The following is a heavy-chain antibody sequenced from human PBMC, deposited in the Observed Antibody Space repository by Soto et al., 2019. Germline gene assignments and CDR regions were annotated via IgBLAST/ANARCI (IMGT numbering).Heavy chain of an antibody. CDR1: GGSVSGGSYF. V-gene: IGHV4-61*01. CDR3: AREGRMGTFDY. Sequence: QVQLQESGPGLVRPSETLSLTCTVSGGSVSGGSYFWSWVRQPPGKGLEWIGYFYYSGSTKYNPSLKSRVTIFEDTSKTQFSLKLNSVTAADTAVYYCAREGRMGTFDYWGQGALVTVSS. J-gene: IGHJ4*02. D-gene: IGHD1-1*01. CDR2: FYYSGST.